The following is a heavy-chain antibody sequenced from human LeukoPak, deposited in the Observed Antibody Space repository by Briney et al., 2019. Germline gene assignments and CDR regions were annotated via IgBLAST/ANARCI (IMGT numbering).Heavy chain of an antibody. J-gene: IGHJ3*02. CDR3: AKDIRAYDSSGYSAFDI. CDR1: GFTFSSYG. V-gene: IGHV3-30*18. CDR2: ISYDGSNK. D-gene: IGHD3-22*01. Sequence: PGGSLRLSCAASGFTFSSYGMHWVRQAPDKGLEWVAVISYDGSNKYYADSVKGRFTISRDNSKNTLYLQMNSLRAEDTAVYYCAKDIRAYDSSGYSAFDIWGQGTMVTVSS.